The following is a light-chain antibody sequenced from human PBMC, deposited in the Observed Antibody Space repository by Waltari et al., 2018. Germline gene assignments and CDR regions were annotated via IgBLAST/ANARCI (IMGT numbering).Light chain of an antibody. Sequence: EIVLTQSPGTLSLSPGERATLFCRASLSVRSNYVAWYQQKPGQAPRLLIYGASSRATGTPDRFSGSGSGTDFTLTISRLEPEDFAVYFCQQYGSSYTFGQGTKLEIK. J-gene: IGKJ2*01. CDR1: LSVRSNY. V-gene: IGKV3-20*01. CDR2: GAS. CDR3: QQYGSSYT.